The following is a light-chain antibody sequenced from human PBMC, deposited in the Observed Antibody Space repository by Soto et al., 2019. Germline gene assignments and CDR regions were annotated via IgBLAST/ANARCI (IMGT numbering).Light chain of an antibody. J-gene: IGKJ1*01. CDR2: GAY. V-gene: IGKV3-20*01. CDR1: QSVTNCF. CDR3: QQYVSSPWA. Sequence: EIVLAQSPGTLSLSPGERATLSCRASQSVTNCFLAWYQQKPGQAPRLLIYGAYWRASGIPDSCAGSGCGTDVTLTISRLEPEDLAEYYCQQYVSSPWAFGQGTKVEL.